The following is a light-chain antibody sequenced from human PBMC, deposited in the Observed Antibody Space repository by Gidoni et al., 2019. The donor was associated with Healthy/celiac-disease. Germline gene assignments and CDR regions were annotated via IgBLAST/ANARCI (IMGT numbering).Light chain of an antibody. CDR3: HQYGSSPFT. J-gene: IGKJ3*01. V-gene: IGKV3-20*01. CDR2: GAS. Sequence: EIVLTQSPGTLSLSPGERATLSCSASQRVTSSQLAWYQQKTGQSPRVLIYGASARAPDTPDRFRGRGSGRDFTLTISRLEPEDFGLYYCHQYGSSPFTFGPGTKLDIK. CDR1: QRVTSSQ.